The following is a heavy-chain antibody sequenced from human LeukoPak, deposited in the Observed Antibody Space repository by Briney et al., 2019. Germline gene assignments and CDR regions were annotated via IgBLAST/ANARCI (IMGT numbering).Heavy chain of an antibody. CDR1: GASINSYS. CDR2: IFYSGGI. Sequence: SETLSLTCTVSGASINSYSWSWIRQPPGKGLEWIGYIFYSGGINYNPSLKSRVTISLDTSKNQFSLKLSSVTAADTAVYYCASFEKGQWLDYWGQGTLVTVSS. V-gene: IGHV4-59*01. CDR3: ASFEKGQWLDY. J-gene: IGHJ4*02. D-gene: IGHD3-22*01.